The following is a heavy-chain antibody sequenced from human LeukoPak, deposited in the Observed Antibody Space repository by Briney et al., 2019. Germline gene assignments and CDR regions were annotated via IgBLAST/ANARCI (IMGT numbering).Heavy chain of an antibody. J-gene: IGHJ4*02. CDR3: ARDIITMIGSSDFDY. V-gene: IGHV3-11*04. CDR2: ISSSGSTI. D-gene: IGHD3-22*01. Sequence: PGGSLRLSCAASGFTFSDYYMSWIRQAPGKGLGWVSYISSSGSTIYYADSVKGRFTISRDNAKNSLYLQMNSLRAEDTAVYYCARDIITMIGSSDFDYWGQGTLVTVSS. CDR1: GFTFSDYY.